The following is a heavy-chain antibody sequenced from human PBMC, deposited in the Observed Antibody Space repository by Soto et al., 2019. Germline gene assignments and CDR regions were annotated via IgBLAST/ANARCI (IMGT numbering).Heavy chain of an antibody. Sequence: QVQLVQSGAEVKKPGSSVKVSCKASGGTFSSYAISWVRQAPGQGLEWMGGIIPIFGTADYAQKFQGRVTITAEESTSTGNMELSSLRSEETAVYYCASHYDSSVYDFRCLDYWGQGTLVTVSS. CDR3: ASHYDSSVYDFRCLDY. D-gene: IGHD3-22*01. J-gene: IGHJ4*02. V-gene: IGHV1-69*12. CDR1: GGTFSSYA. CDR2: IIPIFGTA.